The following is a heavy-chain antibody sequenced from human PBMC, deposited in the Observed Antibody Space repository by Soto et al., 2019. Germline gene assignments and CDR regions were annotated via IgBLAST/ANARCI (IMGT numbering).Heavy chain of an antibody. CDR3: ARDFTVRGYSYGTDY. CDR2: IIPIFGTA. D-gene: IGHD5-18*01. J-gene: IGHJ4*02. CDR1: GGTFSIYA. Sequence: SVKVSCKASGGTFSIYAISGVRQSPLQGLEWMGGIIPIFGTANYAQKFQGRVTITADESTSTAYMELSSLRSEDTAVYYCARDFTVRGYSYGTDYWGQGTLVTVSS. V-gene: IGHV1-69*13.